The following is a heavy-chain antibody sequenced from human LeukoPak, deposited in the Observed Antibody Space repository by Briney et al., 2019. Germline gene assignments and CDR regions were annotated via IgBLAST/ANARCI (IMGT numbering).Heavy chain of an antibody. V-gene: IGHV3-7*01. CDR3: ARWRWQQSEFDL. CDR1: GFSFSSYH. Sequence: GGSLRLSCVASGFSFSSYHMSWVRQAPGKGLGCVARIFPDGHQESCDASVRGRFTVSRDNAKNSVFLQMNSLRVEDTAIYYCARWRWQQSEFDLWGQGALVTVSS. D-gene: IGHD5-24*01. J-gene: IGHJ4*02. CDR2: IFPDGHQE.